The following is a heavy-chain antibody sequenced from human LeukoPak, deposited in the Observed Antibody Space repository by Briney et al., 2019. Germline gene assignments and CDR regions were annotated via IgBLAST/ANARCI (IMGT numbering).Heavy chain of an antibody. CDR1: GGSISSSSYY. V-gene: IGHV4-39*01. J-gene: IGHJ4*02. Sequence: PSETLSLTCTVSGGSISSSSYYWGWIRQPPGKGLEWIGSIYYSGSTYYNPSLKSRVTISVDTSKNQFSLKLSSVTAADTAVYYCARHAVVPAAIAYYFDYWGQGTLVTVSS. D-gene: IGHD2-2*01. CDR2: IYYSGST. CDR3: ARHAVVPAAIAYYFDY.